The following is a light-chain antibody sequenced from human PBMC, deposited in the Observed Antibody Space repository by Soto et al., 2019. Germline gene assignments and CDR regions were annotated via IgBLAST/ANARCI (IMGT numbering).Light chain of an antibody. CDR2: GAS. CDR3: QQYGTSPWT. Sequence: EIVLTQSPGTLSLSPGERATLSCRASQSVSSSYLAWYQQKPGQAPRLLIYGASSRATGIPDTFSGSGSGTDFTLTISRLETEDFAVYYCQQYGTSPWTFGQGTNIDIK. V-gene: IGKV3-20*01. CDR1: QSVSSSY. J-gene: IGKJ1*01.